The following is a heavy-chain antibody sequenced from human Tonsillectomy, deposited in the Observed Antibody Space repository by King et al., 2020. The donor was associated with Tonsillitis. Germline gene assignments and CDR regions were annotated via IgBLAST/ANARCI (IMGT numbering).Heavy chain of an antibody. J-gene: IGHJ6*02. CDR3: ARVVYYYGSGSYYGTHRYYGMDV. D-gene: IGHD3-10*01. V-gene: IGHV4-4*07. CDR2: IYTSGST. CDR1: GGSISSYY. Sequence: QVQLQESGPGLVKPSETLSLTCTVSGGSISSYYWSWIRQPAGKGLEWIGRIYTSGSTNYNPSLQSRVTMSVDTSKNQFSLKLSSVTAADTAVYYCARVVYYYGSGSYYGTHRYYGMDVWGQGTTVTVSS.